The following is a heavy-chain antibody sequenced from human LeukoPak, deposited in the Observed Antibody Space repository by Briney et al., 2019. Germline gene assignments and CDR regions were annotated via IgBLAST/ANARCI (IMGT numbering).Heavy chain of an antibody. CDR1: GFTFSNYW. D-gene: IGHD5-18*01. V-gene: IGHV3-7*01. CDR2: IKQDGSET. CDR3: ARGGSGYSYGKIDS. J-gene: IGHJ4*02. Sequence: GGSLRLSCAASGFTFSNYWINWVRQAPGKGLEWVANIKQDGSETYCVDSVKGRFTISRDDAKNSLYLQMNSLRDEDTAVYYCARGGSGYSYGKIDSWGQGILVTVSS.